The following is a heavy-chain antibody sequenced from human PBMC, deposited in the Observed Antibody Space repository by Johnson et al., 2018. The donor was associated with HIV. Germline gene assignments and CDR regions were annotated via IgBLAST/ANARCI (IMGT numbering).Heavy chain of an antibody. Sequence: QVQLVESGGGLVRPGRFLRLSCAASGFTFDDYAMHWVRQAPGKGLEWVAVTTYDGTNKYYADSVKGRFTISRDNSKNTLYLQMHSLRAEDTAVYYCATGSPTVTTNAFDIWGQGTMVTVSS. CDR2: TTYDGTNK. J-gene: IGHJ3*02. CDR1: GFTFDDYA. CDR3: ATGSPTVTTNAFDI. D-gene: IGHD4-17*01. V-gene: IGHV3-30*04.